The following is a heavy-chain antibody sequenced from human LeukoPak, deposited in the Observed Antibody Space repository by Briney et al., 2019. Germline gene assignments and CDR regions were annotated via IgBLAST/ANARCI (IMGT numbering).Heavy chain of an antibody. CDR3: ARSARDGYNYDYYFDY. D-gene: IGHD5-24*01. V-gene: IGHV3-30-3*01. CDR1: GFTFSSYA. J-gene: IGHJ4*02. CDR2: ISYDGSNK. Sequence: GGSLRLSCAASGFTFSSYAMHWVRQAPGKGLEWVAVISYDGSNKYYADSVKGRFTISRDSSKNTLYLQMNSLRAEDTAVYYCARSARDGYNYDYYFDYWGQGTLVTVSS.